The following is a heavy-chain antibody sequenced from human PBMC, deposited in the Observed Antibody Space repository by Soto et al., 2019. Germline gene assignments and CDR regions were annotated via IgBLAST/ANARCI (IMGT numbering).Heavy chain of an antibody. Sequence: EVQLVESGGGLVQPGGSLRLSREASGFTFRNYDMHWVRQGTGKGLEWVSGISAAGDPDYADSVEGRFTISIENAQNSFFLQINSLRVGDTAVYYCARTDRDFYGLDVWGQGTTVIVSS. CDR1: GFTFRNYD. CDR2: ISAAGDP. CDR3: ARTDRDFYGLDV. J-gene: IGHJ6*02. V-gene: IGHV3-13*05.